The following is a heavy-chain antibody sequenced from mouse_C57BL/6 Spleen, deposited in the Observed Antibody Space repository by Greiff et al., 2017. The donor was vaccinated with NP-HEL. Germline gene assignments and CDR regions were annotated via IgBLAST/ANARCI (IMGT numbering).Heavy chain of an antibody. D-gene: IGHD1-1*01. CDR1: GFSLTSYG. V-gene: IGHV2-5*01. J-gene: IGHJ1*03. CDR2: IWSGGST. CDR3: AKAPPHYGSSYWYFDV. Sequence: VKLMESGPGLVQPSQSLSITCTVSGFSLTSYGVHWVRQSPGKGLEWLGVIWSGGSTDYNAAFMSRLSITKDNSKSQVFFKMNSLQADDTAIYYCAKAPPHYGSSYWYFDVWGTGTTVTVSS.